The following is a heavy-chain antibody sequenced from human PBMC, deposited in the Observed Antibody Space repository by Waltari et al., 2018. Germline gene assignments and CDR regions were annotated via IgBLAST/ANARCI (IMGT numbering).Heavy chain of an antibody. J-gene: IGHJ3*02. Sequence: EVQLVQSGEEVKTPGESLKISCKGSGYSFTSYWLGWVRQMPGKGLEWMGIIYPSCSYTRDSPSCQGQVTISADKSISTAYLQWSSLKASDTAMYDCARPSRGDSQDVFDIWGQGTMVTVSS. V-gene: IGHV5-51*03. CDR3: ARPSRGDSQDVFDI. CDR2: IYPSCSYT. D-gene: IGHD6-13*01. CDR1: GYSFTSYW.